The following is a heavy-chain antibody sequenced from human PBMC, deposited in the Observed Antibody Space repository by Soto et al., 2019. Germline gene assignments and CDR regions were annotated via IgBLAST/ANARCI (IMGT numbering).Heavy chain of an antibody. CDR3: AKSGGPPASLDVYFDY. CDR2: INSGGDTT. CDR1: GFTFASYT. Sequence: EVQLLESGGGMVQPGESLRLSCAASGFTFASYTMTWVRQAPGKGLEWVSTINSGGDTTYYSDSVKGRFTISRDSPKNTPFLLMTSLRAEDTAVYYCAKSGGPPASLDVYFDYWGQGTLVTVSS. J-gene: IGHJ4*02. V-gene: IGHV3-23*01. D-gene: IGHD2-2*01.